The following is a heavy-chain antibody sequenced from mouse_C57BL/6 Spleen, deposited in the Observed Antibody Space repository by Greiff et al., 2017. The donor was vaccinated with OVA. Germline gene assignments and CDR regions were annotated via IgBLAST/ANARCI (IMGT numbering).Heavy chain of an antibody. CDR2: INPSTGGT. Sequence: VQLQQSGPELVKPGASVKISCKASGYSFTGYYMNWVKQSPEKSLEWIGEINPSTGGTTYNQKFKAKATLTVDKSSSTAYMQLKSLTSEDSAVYYCARWGTTVVSYFDYWCQGTTLTVSS. CDR1: GYSFTGYY. J-gene: IGHJ2*01. CDR3: ARWGTTVVSYFDY. V-gene: IGHV1-42*01. D-gene: IGHD1-1*01.